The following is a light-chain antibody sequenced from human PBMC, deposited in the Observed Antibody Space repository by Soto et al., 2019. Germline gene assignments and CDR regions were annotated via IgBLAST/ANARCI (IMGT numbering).Light chain of an antibody. CDR2: EGS. CDR1: SSDVGNYNL. V-gene: IGLV2-23*03. Sequence: QSALTQPASVSGSPGQSITISCTGTSSDVGNYNLVSWYQQHPGKAPKLMVYEGSKRPSGVSNRFSGSKSGNTDYLTIAGIQAEDGADYYCCSYAGSTTFRVLFGGGTKLTVL. J-gene: IGLJ2*01. CDR3: CSYAGSTTFRVL.